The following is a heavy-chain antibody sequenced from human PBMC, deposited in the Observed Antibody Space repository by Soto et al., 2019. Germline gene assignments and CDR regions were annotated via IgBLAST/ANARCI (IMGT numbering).Heavy chain of an antibody. CDR2: TRNRANRHTT. Sequence: LGGSLRLSCAASGFTLSDYYMDWLRQAPGEGLEWVGRTRNRANRHTTEYAASVKGRFTISRDDSSNSLYLQINSLKTEDTAVYYCARGGNTNWRYFDYWGQGTLVTVSS. J-gene: IGHJ4*02. D-gene: IGHD1-1*01. CDR3: ARGGNTNWRYFDY. CDR1: GFTLSDYY. V-gene: IGHV3-72*01.